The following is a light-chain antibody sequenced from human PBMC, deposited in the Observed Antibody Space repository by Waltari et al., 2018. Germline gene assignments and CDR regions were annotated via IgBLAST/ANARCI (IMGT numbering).Light chain of an antibody. CDR3: HQYCNLWT. V-gene: IGKV1-5*03. Sequence: DLQMPQSSSTLSDSVGDKVTITCRASQSLSNWLAWYQPTPGKAPKVLIYQASTLESGVPSSFSGSGSGTEFTLTIISLQPDAFATYYYHQYCNLWTFGQGTKVEIK. CDR2: QAS. J-gene: IGKJ1*01. CDR1: QSLSNW.